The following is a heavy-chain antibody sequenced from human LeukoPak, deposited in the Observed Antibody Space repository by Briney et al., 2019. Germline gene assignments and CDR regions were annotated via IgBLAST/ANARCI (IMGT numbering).Heavy chain of an antibody. Sequence: PGGSLRLSCAASGFTVSSNYMSWVRQAPGKGLEWVSVIYSGGSTYYADSVKGRFTISRDNSKNTLYLQMNSLRAEDTAVYYCARGGGSWSNGKAQFDYWGQGTLVTVSS. CDR1: GFTVSSNY. CDR3: ARGGGSWSNGKAQFDY. J-gene: IGHJ4*02. CDR2: IYSGGST. V-gene: IGHV3-53*01. D-gene: IGHD6-13*01.